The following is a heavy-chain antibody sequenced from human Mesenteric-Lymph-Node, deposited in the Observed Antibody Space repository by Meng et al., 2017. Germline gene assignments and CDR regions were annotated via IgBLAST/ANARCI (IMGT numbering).Heavy chain of an antibody. CDR3: ARGGDGGSFGD. CDR2: IKQDGGGI. V-gene: IGHV3-7*01. Sequence: GGSLRLSCTASGFSFSSFWMSWVRQAPGKGLEWVANIKQDGGGISYLGSVEGRFTISRDNAKNSLFLQMNTLRDEDTAVYYCARGGDGGSFGDWGQGTLVTVSS. J-gene: IGHJ4*02. D-gene: IGHD1-26*01. CDR1: GFSFSSFW.